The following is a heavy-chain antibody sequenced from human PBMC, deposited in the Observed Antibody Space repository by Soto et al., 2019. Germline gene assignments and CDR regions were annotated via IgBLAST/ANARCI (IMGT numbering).Heavy chain of an antibody. CDR1: GFTFSSYS. CDR2: ISSSSSYI. J-gene: IGHJ6*02. D-gene: IGHD6-6*01. CDR3: ARAASSDSSSWSSKYYYYGMDV. V-gene: IGHV3-21*01. Sequence: EVQLVESGGGLVKPGGSLRLSCAASGFTFSSYSMNWVRQAPGKGLEWVSSISSSSSYIYYADSVKGRFTISRDNAKNSLDLPMNSLSAEDTAVYYCARAASSDSSSWSSKYYYYGMDVWGQGTTVTVSS.